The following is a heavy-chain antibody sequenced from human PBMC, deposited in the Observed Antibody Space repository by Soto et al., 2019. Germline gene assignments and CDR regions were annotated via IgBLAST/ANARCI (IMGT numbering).Heavy chain of an antibody. CDR1: GFTFSSYG. Sequence: PGGSLRLSCAASGFTFSSYGMHWVRQAPGKGLEWVAVISYDGSNKYYADSVKGRFTISRDNSKNTLYLQMNSLRAEDTAVYYCARVAVLVPAARGYYYYGMDVWGQGTTVTVSS. D-gene: IGHD2-2*01. J-gene: IGHJ6*02. V-gene: IGHV3-30*03. CDR2: ISYDGSNK. CDR3: ARVAVLVPAARGYYYYGMDV.